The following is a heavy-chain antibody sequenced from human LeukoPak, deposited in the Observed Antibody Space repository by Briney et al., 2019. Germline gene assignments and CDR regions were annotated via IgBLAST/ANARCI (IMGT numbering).Heavy chain of an antibody. CDR2: IYYSGSS. D-gene: IGHD1-26*01. Sequence: SETLSLTCTVSVGSISSYYWSWIRQPPGKGLGWIGYIYYSGSSNYNPSLKSRVTISVDTSKNQFSLKLSSVTAADTAVYYCARKTPSSGSYSGAFDIWGQGTMVTVSS. CDR3: ARKTPSSGSYSGAFDI. CDR1: VGSISSYY. J-gene: IGHJ3*02. V-gene: IGHV4-59*01.